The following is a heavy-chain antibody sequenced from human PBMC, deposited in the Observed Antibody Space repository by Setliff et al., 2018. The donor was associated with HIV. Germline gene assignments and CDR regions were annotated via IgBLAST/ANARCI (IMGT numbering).Heavy chain of an antibody. CDR1: GFTFTDYW. CDR2: IYPGDSDT. CDR3: ARPLYWQSSDAFNF. Sequence: PGESLKISCKASGFTFTDYWIGWVRQMPGRGLEWMGIIYPGDSDTRYSPSFRGQVTISADKSITTAYLHWTSLTPSYTAMYYCARPLYWQSSDAFNFCGQGTMVTVSS. J-gene: IGHJ3*01. D-gene: IGHD2-8*02. V-gene: IGHV5-51*01.